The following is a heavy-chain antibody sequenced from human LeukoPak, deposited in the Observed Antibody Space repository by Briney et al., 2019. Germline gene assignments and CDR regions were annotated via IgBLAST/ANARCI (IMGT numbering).Heavy chain of an antibody. CDR1: GFTFSDYY. D-gene: IGHD5-18*01. J-gene: IGHJ6*02. CDR3: ARDLGYSYGPYYYYYYGMDV. V-gene: IGHV3-11*01. Sequence: GGSLRLSCAASGFTFSDYYMSWIRQAPGKGLEWVSYISSSGSTIYYADSVKGRFTISRDNAKNSLYLQMNSLRAEDTAVYYCARDLGYSYGPYYYYYYGMDVWGQGTTVTVS. CDR2: ISSSGSTI.